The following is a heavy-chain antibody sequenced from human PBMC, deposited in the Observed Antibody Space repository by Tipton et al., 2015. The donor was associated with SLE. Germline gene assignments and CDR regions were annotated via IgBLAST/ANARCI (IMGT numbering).Heavy chain of an antibody. CDR2: MFYSGST. CDR1: GGSISTGTYY. J-gene: IGHJ5*02. Sequence: TLSLTCAVSGGSISTGTYYWGWIRQPPGKGLEWIGSMFYSGSTSYNPSLKGRVTISVDTSKNQFSLKLNSVTAADTAVYYCARGGIQLWNWFDPWGQGTLATVSS. D-gene: IGHD5-18*01. CDR3: ARGGIQLWNWFDP. V-gene: IGHV4-39*07.